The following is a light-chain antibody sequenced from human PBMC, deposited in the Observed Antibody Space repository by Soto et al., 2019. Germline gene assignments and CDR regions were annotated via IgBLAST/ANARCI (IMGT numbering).Light chain of an antibody. CDR2: GAS. CDR3: QQYMSSVT. J-gene: IGKJ1*01. Sequence: EIVLTQSPGSLSLSPGQRATLSCRARQSVDTTFFAWYQKKPGQAPRLLIYGASKRATGIPDRFSGSGSGTDFTLIISRLEPEDVAVYYCQQYMSSVTFGQGTKVEIK. V-gene: IGKV3-20*01. CDR1: QSVDTTF.